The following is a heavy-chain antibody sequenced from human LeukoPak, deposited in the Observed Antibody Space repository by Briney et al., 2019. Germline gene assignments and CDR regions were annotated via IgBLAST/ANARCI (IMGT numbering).Heavy chain of an antibody. J-gene: IGHJ4*02. CDR3: ARDYLGGGTY. D-gene: IGHD3-16*01. V-gene: IGHV3-48*01. CDR2: ISSSSSTI. CDR1: GFTFSSYS. Sequence: GGSLRLSCAASGFTFSSYSMNWVRQAPGKGLEWVSYISSSSSTIYYADSVKGRFTISRDNAKNSLYLQMNSLRAEDTAVYYCARDYLGGGTYWGQGTLVTVSS.